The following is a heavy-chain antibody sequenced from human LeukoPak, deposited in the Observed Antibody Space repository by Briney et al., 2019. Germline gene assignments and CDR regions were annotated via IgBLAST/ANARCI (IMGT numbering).Heavy chain of an antibody. CDR3: ARDIRDYDYVWGSPGDY. CDR1: GFTFSSYP. D-gene: IGHD3-16*01. J-gene: IGHJ4*02. V-gene: IGHV3-66*01. CDR2: IYGDGTI. Sequence: GGSLRLSCAASGFTFSSYPMYWVRQAPGKGLEWVSVIYGDGTIEYADSVKGRFTISRDNSKNTLYLQMNSLRVEDTAVYYCARDIRDYDYVWGSPGDYWGQGTLVTVSS.